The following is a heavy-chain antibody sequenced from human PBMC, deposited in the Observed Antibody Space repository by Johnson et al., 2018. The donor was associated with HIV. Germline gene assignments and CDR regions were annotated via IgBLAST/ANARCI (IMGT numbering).Heavy chain of an antibody. V-gene: IGHV3-66*03. CDR3: ARGLVGSTTALDI. J-gene: IGHJ3*02. CDR1: GFTVSSNY. D-gene: IGHD1-26*01. Sequence: VHLVESGGGLIQSGGSLRLSCAASGFTVSSNYMSWVRQAPGKGLEWVSVIYSSGSTYYADSVKGRFTISRDKTKNTLNLQMNSLRVEDTAVYYCARGLVGSTTALDIWGQGTMVTVSS. CDR2: IYSSGST.